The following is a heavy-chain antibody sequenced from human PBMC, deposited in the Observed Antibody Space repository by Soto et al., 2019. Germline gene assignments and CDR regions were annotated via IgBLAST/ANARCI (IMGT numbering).Heavy chain of an antibody. V-gene: IGHV1-2*02. J-gene: IGHJ4*02. CDR1: GYSFTDYH. CDR3: ARDQYSGSFLY. D-gene: IGHD1-26*01. CDR2: IIPSSGST. Sequence: ASVKVSCKASGYSFTDYHMHWLRQAPGQGVEWVGWIIPSSGSTNYAQKFQGRVTMTRDTSITTAYMELRRLTPDDTAVYYCARDQYSGSFLYWGQGTLVTVSS.